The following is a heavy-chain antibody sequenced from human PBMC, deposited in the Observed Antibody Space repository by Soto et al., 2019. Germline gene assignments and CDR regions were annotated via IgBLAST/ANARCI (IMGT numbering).Heavy chain of an antibody. CDR3: ARDGSDSYGLDV. D-gene: IGHD3-10*01. CDR2: IYNGGNT. V-gene: IGHV4-4*07. CDR1: GGSISSYY. J-gene: IGHJ6*02. Sequence: SETLSLTCTVSGGSISSYYWSWIRQSAGKGLEWIGRIYNGGNTQYNPSLKSRVTMSADTCKNQFSLRLNSVTAADTAVYYCARDGSDSYGLDVWGQGTTGTVSS.